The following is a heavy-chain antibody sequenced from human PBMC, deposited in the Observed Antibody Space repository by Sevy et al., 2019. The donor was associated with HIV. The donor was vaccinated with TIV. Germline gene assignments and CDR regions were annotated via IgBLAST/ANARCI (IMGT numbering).Heavy chain of an antibody. Sequence: GGSLRLSCAASTFRVIDNYMSWVRQAPGKGLEWVSTIYSGGSTFYADSVKGRFTISRDNSKNTLYLQMNSLRAEDTAVYYCVRDRYYDASGYYYYYYGLDVWGQGTTVTVSS. CDR1: TFRVIDNY. D-gene: IGHD3-22*01. CDR2: IYSGGST. J-gene: IGHJ6*02. CDR3: VRDRYYDASGYYYYYYGLDV. V-gene: IGHV3-66*01.